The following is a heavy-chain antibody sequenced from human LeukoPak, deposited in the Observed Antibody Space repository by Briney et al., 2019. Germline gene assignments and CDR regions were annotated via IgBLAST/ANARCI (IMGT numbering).Heavy chain of an antibody. CDR3: ARDTYQPGRIDS. Sequence: GSLRLSCAASEFTFSLYAMNWVRQAPGKGLEWISYINDVSADIHYADSVKGRFTISRDNAKNTLYLQMSSLRGDDTAVYYCARDTYQPGRIDSWGQGTLVIVSS. J-gene: IGHJ4*02. CDR1: EFTFSLYA. V-gene: IGHV3-21*05. D-gene: IGHD1-14*01. CDR2: INDVSADI.